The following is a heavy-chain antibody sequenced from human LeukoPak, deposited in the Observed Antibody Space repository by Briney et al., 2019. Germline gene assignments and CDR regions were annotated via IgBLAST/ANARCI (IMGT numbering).Heavy chain of an antibody. V-gene: IGHV3-30*02. D-gene: IGHD3-22*01. J-gene: IGHJ6*03. Sequence: GGSLRLSCAASGFTFSSYGMHWVRQAPGKGLEWVAFIRYDGSNKYYADSVKGRFTISRDNSKNTLYLQMNGLRAEDTAVYYCAKDQRDSSGYYKRGFYYYMDVWGKGTTVTVSS. CDR3: AKDQRDSSGYYKRGFYYYMDV. CDR2: IRYDGSNK. CDR1: GFTFSSYG.